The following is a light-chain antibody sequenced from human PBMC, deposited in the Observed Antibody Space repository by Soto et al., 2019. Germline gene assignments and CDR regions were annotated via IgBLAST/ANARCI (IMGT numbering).Light chain of an antibody. V-gene: IGKV3D-20*01. J-gene: IGKJ2*01. CDR3: QQYGSSPYT. Sequence: EIVLTQSPATLYLSLGESATLSCRASQSVTATYLGWYQHKPGLAPRLLIYDASSRATGIPDRFSGSGSGTDFTLTISRLEPEDFAVYYCQQYGSSPYTFGQGTKVDIK. CDR1: QSVTATY. CDR2: DAS.